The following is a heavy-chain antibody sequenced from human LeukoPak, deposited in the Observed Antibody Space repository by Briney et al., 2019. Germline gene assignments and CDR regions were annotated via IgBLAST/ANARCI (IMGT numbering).Heavy chain of an antibody. J-gene: IGHJ6*03. Sequence: SETLSLTCTVSDYSISSGYYWSWIRQPPGKGLEWIGEINHSGSTNYNPSLKSRVTISVDTSKNQFSLKLSSVTAADTAVYYCARGPRYYYYYMDVWGKGTTVTVSS. CDR3: ARGPRYYYYYMDV. CDR1: DYSISSGYY. CDR2: INHSGST. V-gene: IGHV4-38-2*02.